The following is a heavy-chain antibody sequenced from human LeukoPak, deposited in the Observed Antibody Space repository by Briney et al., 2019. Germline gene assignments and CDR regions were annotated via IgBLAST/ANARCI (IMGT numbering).Heavy chain of an antibody. CDR2: ISHDGKND. V-gene: IGHV3-30*18. Sequence: PGGSLRLSCAASGFSFSIYGMHWVRQAPGKGLEWVAVISHDGKNDYFADSVKGRFTISRDNSKTTLYLQMNSLTTENTVVYYCVKDRPPVPLDYWGQGPLATVSS. D-gene: IGHD6-6*01. J-gene: IGHJ4*02. CDR1: GFSFSIYG. CDR3: VKDRPPVPLDY.